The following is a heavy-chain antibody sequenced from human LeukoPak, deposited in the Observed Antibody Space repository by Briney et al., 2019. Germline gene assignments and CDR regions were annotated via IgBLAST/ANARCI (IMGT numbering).Heavy chain of an antibody. CDR1: GFTFSDYY. CDR2: VRSNGSTI. CDR3: ARADCSSTSCYEFDY. D-gene: IGHD2-2*01. V-gene: IGHV3-11*04. J-gene: IGHJ4*02. Sequence: GGSLRLSCAASGFTFSDYYMSWIRQAPGKGLEWVSYVRSNGSTIYYADSVKGRFTISRDNAKNSLYLQMNSLRADDTAVYYCARADCSSTSCYEFDYWGQGTLVTVSS.